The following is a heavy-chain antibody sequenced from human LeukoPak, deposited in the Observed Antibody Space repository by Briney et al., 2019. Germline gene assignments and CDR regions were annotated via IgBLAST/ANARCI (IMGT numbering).Heavy chain of an antibody. CDR1: GYTFTSYA. CDR3: ARGLCSSTSCYPLGY. CDR2: INAGNGNT. V-gene: IGHV1-3*01. D-gene: IGHD2-2*01. J-gene: IGHJ4*02. Sequence: ASVKVSCKASGYTFTSYAMHWVRQAPGQRLEWMGWINAGNGNTKYSQKFQGRVTITRDTSASTAYMELSSLRSEDTAVYYCARGLCSSTSCYPLGYWGQGTLVTVSS.